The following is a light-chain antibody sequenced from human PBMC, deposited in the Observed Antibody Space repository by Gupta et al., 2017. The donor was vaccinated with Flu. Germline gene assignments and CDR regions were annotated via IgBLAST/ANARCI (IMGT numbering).Light chain of an antibody. J-gene: IGLJ3*02. CDR2: DVS. Sequence: QSALTQPASVSGSPGQSITISCTGTSSDVGGYNDVSWYQQHPGKAPKLMIYDVSNRPSGVSNRFSGSKSGNTASLHISGLQAEDEADYYCSSYTRSSTRVVGGGTKLTV. CDR1: SSDVGGYND. V-gene: IGLV2-14*01. CDR3: SSYTRSSTRV.